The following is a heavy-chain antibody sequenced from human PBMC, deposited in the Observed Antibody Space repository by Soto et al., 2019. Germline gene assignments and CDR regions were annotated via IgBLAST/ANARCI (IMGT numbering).Heavy chain of an antibody. Sequence: AETRSLTCTVSGGSISIYYWSLIRQPLGKGLEWIGYIYYSGSTNYNPSLKSRVTISVETSKNQFSLKLSSVTAADTAVYYCARAVVVVAANHYFDYWGQGT. J-gene: IGHJ4*02. CDR3: ARAVVVVAANHYFDY. CDR2: IYYSGST. CDR1: GGSISIYY. D-gene: IGHD2-15*01. V-gene: IGHV4-59*01.